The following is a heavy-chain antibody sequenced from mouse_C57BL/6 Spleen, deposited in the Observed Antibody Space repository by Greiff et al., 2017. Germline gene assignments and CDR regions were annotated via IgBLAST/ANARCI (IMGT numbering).Heavy chain of an antibody. CDR1: GFTFSSYA. CDR3: ASSDY. CDR2: ISDGGSYT. V-gene: IGHV5-4*03. J-gene: IGHJ2*01. Sequence: EVKLVESGGGLVKPGGSLKLSCAASGFTFSSYAMAWVRQTPEKRLEWVATISDGGSYTYYPDNVKGRFTISRDNAKNNLYLQMSNLKSEDTAMYYCASSDYWGQGTTLTVSS.